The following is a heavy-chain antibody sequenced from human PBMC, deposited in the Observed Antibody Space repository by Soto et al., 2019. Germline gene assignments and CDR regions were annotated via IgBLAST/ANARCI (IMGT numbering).Heavy chain of an antibody. CDR2: IYPGDSDT. CDR1: GYSFSDYW. Sequence: GESLKISCKASGYSFSDYWIGWVRQMPGRGLEWMGIIYPGDSDTRYSASFQGQVTISADKSISTTFLQWSSLKASDTAMYYCARRGPYCGTSTCRFEPWGQGTLVTVSS. D-gene: IGHD2-21*01. V-gene: IGHV5-51*01. J-gene: IGHJ5*02. CDR3: ARRGPYCGTSTCRFEP.